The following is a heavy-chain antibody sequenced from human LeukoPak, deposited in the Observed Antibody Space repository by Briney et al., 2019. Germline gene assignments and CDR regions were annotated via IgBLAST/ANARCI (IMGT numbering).Heavy chain of an antibody. CDR1: GYTLTELS. V-gene: IGHV1-24*01. Sequence: GASVKVSCKVSGYTLTELSMHWVRQAPGKGLEWMGGFDPEDGETIYAQKFQGRVTMTEDTSTDTAYMELSSLRSEDTVVYYCATGKTHYYDSSGPYYFDYWGQGTLVTVPS. D-gene: IGHD3-22*01. J-gene: IGHJ4*02. CDR2: FDPEDGET. CDR3: ATGKTHYYDSSGPYYFDY.